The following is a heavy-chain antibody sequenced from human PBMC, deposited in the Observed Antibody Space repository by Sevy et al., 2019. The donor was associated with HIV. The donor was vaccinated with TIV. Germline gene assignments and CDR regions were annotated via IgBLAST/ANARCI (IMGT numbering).Heavy chain of an antibody. CDR3: ARDPAYYDFWSAPGWFDP. Sequence: GGSLRLSCAASGFSFTTYAMSWVRQAPGKGLEWVSSITGSGGTIYYADSVKGRFTISRDNSKNTLYLQMNSLRAEDTAVYYCARDPAYYDFWSAPGWFDPWGQGTLVTVSS. J-gene: IGHJ5*02. D-gene: IGHD3-3*01. CDR1: GFSFTTYA. V-gene: IGHV3-23*01. CDR2: ITGSGGTI.